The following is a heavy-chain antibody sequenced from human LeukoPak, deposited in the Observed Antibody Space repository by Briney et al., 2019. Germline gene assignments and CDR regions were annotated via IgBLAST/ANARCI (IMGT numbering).Heavy chain of an antibody. CDR3: ARTYSGSYQDY. CDR1: GGSISSSSYY. V-gene: IGHV4-39*01. J-gene: IGHJ4*02. CDR2: IYYSGST. D-gene: IGHD1-26*01. Sequence: PSETLSLTXTVSGGSISSSSYYWGWIRQPPGKGLEWIGSIYYSGSTYYNPSLKSRVTISVDTSKNQFSLKLSSVTAADTAVYYCARTYSGSYQDYWGQGTLVTVSS.